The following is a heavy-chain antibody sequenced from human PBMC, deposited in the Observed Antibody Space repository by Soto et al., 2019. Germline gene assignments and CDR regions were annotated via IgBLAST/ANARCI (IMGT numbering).Heavy chain of an antibody. V-gene: IGHV4-59*08. Sequence: QVQLRESGPGLAKPSETLSLTCTVSGGSVSNYYWSWIRQPPGKGLEWIGYIYSSGSTNYNPSLTSRVTISVDTPKNHFSLKLSSMTAADTAVYYCARHVGGYCSGGSCHDHYFDFWGQGTLVTVSS. CDR3: ARHVGGYCSGGSCHDHYFDF. D-gene: IGHD2-15*01. CDR2: IYSSGST. CDR1: GGSVSNYY. J-gene: IGHJ4*02.